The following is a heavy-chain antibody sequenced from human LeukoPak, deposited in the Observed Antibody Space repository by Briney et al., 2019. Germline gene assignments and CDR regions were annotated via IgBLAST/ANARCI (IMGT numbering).Heavy chain of an antibody. D-gene: IGHD6-13*01. CDR3: ASLAIAAAGSFDY. J-gene: IGHJ4*02. CDR1: GFTFSNYW. V-gene: IGHV3-30*03. CDR2: ISYDGSNK. Sequence: PGGSLRLSCAASGFTFSNYWMHWVRQAPGKGLEWVAVISYDGSNKYYADSVKGRFTISRDNSKNTLYLQMNSLRAEDTAVYYCASLAIAAAGSFDYWGQGTLVTVSS.